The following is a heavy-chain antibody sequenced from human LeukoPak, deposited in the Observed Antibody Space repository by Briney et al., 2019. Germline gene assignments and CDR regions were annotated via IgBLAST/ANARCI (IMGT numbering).Heavy chain of an antibody. D-gene: IGHD3-10*01. V-gene: IGHV3-48*04. CDR1: GFTFSRYT. CDR2: ISSSGNTK. CDR3: AKEFPGRPFGEGYFDY. J-gene: IGHJ4*02. Sequence: PGGSLRLSCTASGFTFSRYTMNWVRQAPGKGLEWVSYISSSGNTKYYADSVKGRFTISRDNAKNSLYLQMNSLRAEDTALYYCAKEFPGRPFGEGYFDYWGQGTLVTVSS.